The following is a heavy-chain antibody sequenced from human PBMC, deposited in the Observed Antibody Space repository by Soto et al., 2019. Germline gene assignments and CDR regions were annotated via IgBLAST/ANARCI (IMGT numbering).Heavy chain of an antibody. CDR2: ISYDGSNK. V-gene: IGHV3-30-3*01. D-gene: IGHD3-9*01. Sequence: VVSLILSCSSSVCTFISYAMHWFRQAPGKGLEWVAVISYDGSNKYYADSVRGRFTISIDNSKNTLYLQMNSLRAEDTDVYYCARAVLILTGKWFDPWGQGPMVTVSS. CDR3: ARAVLILTGKWFDP. J-gene: IGHJ5*02. CDR1: VCTFISYA.